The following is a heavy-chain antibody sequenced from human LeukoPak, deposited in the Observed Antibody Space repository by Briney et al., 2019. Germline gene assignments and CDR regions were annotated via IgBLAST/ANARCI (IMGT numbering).Heavy chain of an antibody. CDR3: AELGITMIGGV. J-gene: IGHJ6*04. D-gene: IGHD3-10*02. Sequence: GGSLRLSCTASGFTFSTYWMTWVRQTPGKGLEWVANIKQDGSEKYYVDSVKGRFTISRDNAKNSLYLQMNSLRAEDTAVYYCAELGITMIGGVWGKGTTVTISS. CDR2: IKQDGSEK. V-gene: IGHV3-7*01. CDR1: GFTFSTYW.